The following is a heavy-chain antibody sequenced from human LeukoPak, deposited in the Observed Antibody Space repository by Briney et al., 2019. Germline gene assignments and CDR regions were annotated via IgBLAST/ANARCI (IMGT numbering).Heavy chain of an antibody. D-gene: IGHD2-21*01. J-gene: IGHJ6*02. CDR1: GFTFSSYW. V-gene: IGHV3-7*01. CDR3: ARYCGGDCYGMDV. Sequence: GSLRLSCTASGFTFSSYWMSWVRQAPGKGLEWVANIKQDGSEKYYVDSVKGRFTISRDNAKNSLYLQMNSLRAEDTAMYYCARYCGGDCYGMDVWGQGTTVTVSS. CDR2: IKQDGSEK.